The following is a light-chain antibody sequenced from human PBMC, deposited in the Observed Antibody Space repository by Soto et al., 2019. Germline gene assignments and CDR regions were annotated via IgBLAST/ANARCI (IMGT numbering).Light chain of an antibody. CDR2: DVS. CDR3: CSYAGSYTWV. V-gene: IGLV2-11*01. Sequence: QSALTQSRSVSGSPGQSVTISCTGTSSDVGGYNYVSWYRQPPGKAPKLMIYDVSKRPSGVPDRFSGSKSGNTASLTISGLQAEDEADYYCCSYAGSYTWVFGGGTKVTVL. J-gene: IGLJ2*01. CDR1: SSDVGGYNY.